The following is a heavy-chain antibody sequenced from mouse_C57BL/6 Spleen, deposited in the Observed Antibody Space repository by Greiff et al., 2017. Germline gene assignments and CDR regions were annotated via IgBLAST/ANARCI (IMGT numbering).Heavy chain of an antibody. CDR3: TRNYSSSYWFAY. D-gene: IGHD1-1*01. CDR2: IDPETGGT. V-gene: IGHV1-15*01. CDR1: GYTFTDYE. J-gene: IGHJ3*01. Sequence: VKLVESGAELVRPGASVTLSCKASGYTFTDYEMHWVKQTPVHGLEWIGAIDPETGGTAYNQKFKGKAILTADKSSSTAYMELRSLTSEDSAVYYCTRNYSSSYWFAYWGQGTLVTVSA.